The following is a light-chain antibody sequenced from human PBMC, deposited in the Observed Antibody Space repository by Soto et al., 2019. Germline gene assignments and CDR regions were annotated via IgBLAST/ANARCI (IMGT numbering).Light chain of an antibody. CDR2: STN. Sequence: QTVVTQEPSFSVSPGGTVTLTCGLSSGSVSTNYYPSWYQQTPGQAPRTLIYSTNTRASGVPDRFSGSILGNKAALTITGAQADDASDYYGDLYMCSGWGFCGGTELTVL. V-gene: IGLV8-61*01. J-gene: IGLJ3*02. CDR3: DLYMCSGWG. CDR1: SGSVSTNYY.